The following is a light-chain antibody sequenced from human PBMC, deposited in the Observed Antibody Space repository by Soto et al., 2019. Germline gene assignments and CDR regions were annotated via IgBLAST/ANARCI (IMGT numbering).Light chain of an antibody. J-gene: IGLJ3*02. CDR3: AACDDTLSGDWV. Sequence: QSVLSQPPSASGTPGQRVTISCSGSISNVGSNYVYWYQQLPGTAPKLLIYRDNQRPSGVPDRCSASKSGTSAYLAISGLRSEDEAVYYCAACDDTLSGDWVFGGGTKLTVL. CDR2: RDN. CDR1: ISNVGSNY. V-gene: IGLV1-47*01.